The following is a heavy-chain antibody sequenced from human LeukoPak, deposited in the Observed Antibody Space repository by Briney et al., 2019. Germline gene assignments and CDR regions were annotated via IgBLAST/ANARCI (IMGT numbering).Heavy chain of an antibody. CDR2: IYYSGST. CDR3: ARGASSGSYRGAFDI. CDR1: GGSISSYY. J-gene: IGHJ3*02. Sequence: SETLSLTCTVSGGSISSYYWSWIRQPPGKGLEWIGYIYYSGSTNYNPSLESRVTISVDTSKNQFSLELSSVTAADTAVYYCARGASSGSYRGAFDIWGQGTMVTVSS. D-gene: IGHD6-19*01. V-gene: IGHV4-59*01.